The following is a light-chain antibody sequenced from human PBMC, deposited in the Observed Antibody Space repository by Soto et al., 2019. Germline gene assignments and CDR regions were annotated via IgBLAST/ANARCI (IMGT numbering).Light chain of an antibody. Sequence: QSVLTQPPSVSGAPGQRVAISCTGSSSNIGAGYDVHWYQQLPGTAPKLLIYGNTNRPSGVPDRFSGSKSGPSASLAITGLQAEDEADYYCQSYDSSLSGSILFGGGTKLTVL. CDR2: GNT. CDR3: QSYDSSLSGSIL. CDR1: SSNIGAGYD. J-gene: IGLJ3*02. V-gene: IGLV1-40*01.